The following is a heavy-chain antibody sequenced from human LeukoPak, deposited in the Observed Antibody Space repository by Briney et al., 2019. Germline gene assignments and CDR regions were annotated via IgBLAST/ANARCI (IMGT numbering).Heavy chain of an antibody. CDR1: GYSISSGYY. V-gene: IGHV4-38-2*01. Sequence: SETLSLTCAVSGYSISSGYYWGWIRQPPGKGLEWIGSIYHSGSTYYNPSLKSRVTISVDTSKNQFSLKLSSVTAADTAVYYCARPLTDPYWNDASDIWGQGTMVTVSS. CDR2: IYHSGST. CDR3: ARPLTDPYWNDASDI. J-gene: IGHJ3*02. D-gene: IGHD1-14*01.